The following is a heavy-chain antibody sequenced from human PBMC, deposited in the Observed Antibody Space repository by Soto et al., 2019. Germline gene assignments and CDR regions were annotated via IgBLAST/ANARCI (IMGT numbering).Heavy chain of an antibody. V-gene: IGHV1-69*01. D-gene: IGHD2-15*01. CDR1: GGTFSSYA. CDR3: ARADPTLYCSGGSCPNWFDP. J-gene: IGHJ5*02. CDR2: IIPIFGTA. Sequence: QVQLVQSGAEVKKPGSSVKVSCKASGGTFSSYAISWVRQAPGQGLEWMGGIIPIFGTANYAQKFQGRVTITEDESTSTAYMELSSLRSEDTAVYYCARADPTLYCSGGSCPNWFDPWGQGTLVTVSS.